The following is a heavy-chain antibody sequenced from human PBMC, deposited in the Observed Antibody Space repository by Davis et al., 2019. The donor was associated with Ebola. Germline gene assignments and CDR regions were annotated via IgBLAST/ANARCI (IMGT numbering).Heavy chain of an antibody. D-gene: IGHD5-24*01. J-gene: IGHJ4*02. V-gene: IGHV3-23*01. CDR3: ARAPAGRWRWPATACDY. Sequence: GESLKISCAASGFTFSNYAMSWVRQAPGKGLEWVSDMSGSGDSVYYADSVKGRFTISRDNSKNTLYLQMNSLRPEDTALYYCARAPAGRWRWPATACDYWGQGTLVTVSS. CDR2: MSGSGDSV. CDR1: GFTFSNYA.